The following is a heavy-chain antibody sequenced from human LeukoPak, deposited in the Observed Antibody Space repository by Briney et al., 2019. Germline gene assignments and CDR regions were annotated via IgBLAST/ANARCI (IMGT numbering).Heavy chain of an antibody. CDR1: GYTFTSYA. CDR3: ATDVRALGYCSGGSCGRGRGPLYYYYMDV. CDR2: INAGNGNT. D-gene: IGHD2-15*01. Sequence: ASVKVSCKASGYTFTSYAMHWVRQAPGQRVEWMGWINAGNGNTKYSQEFQGRVTITRDTSASTAYMELSSLRSEDTAVYYCATDVRALGYCSGGSCGRGRGPLYYYYMDVWGKGTTVTVSS. V-gene: IGHV1-3*03. J-gene: IGHJ6*03.